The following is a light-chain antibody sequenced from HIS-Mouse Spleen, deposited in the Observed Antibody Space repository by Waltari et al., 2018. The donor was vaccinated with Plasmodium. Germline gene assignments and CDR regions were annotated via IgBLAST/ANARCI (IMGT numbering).Light chain of an antibody. Sequence: DIQMTQSPSSLSASVGDRVTITCRAIQSISNYLNWYQQKPGKAPKFLIYAASTLQSGVPSRFSGSGSETDFTLSISSLQPEDFATDYCQQSYSTWTFGQGTKVEIK. CDR3: QQSYSTWT. CDR2: AAS. J-gene: IGKJ1*01. V-gene: IGKV1-39*01. CDR1: QSISNY.